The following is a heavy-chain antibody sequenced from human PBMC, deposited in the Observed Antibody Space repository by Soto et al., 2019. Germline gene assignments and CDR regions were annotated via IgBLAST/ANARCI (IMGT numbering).Heavy chain of an antibody. V-gene: IGHV3-23*01. Sequence: EVQLLEAGGGLVQPGGSLKLSCAASGFTFNSYAMSWVRQAPGKGLEWDSAIRGSGGSTYYADSVKGRFTISRDNSKNTLYLQMNSLRAEDTAVYYCAYSSTPFDYWGQGTLVTVSS. D-gene: IGHD6-13*01. CDR1: GFTFNSYA. CDR3: AYSSTPFDY. J-gene: IGHJ4*02. CDR2: IRGSGGST.